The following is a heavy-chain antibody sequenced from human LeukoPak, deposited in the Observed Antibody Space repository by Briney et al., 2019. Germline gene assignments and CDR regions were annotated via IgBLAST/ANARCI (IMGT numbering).Heavy chain of an antibody. V-gene: IGHV3-30*03. CDR2: ISYDGSNK. Sequence: GGSLRLSCAASGFTFSSYGMHWVRQAPGKGLEWVAVISYDGSNKYYADSVKGRFTISRDNSKNTLYVQMNSLRAEDTAVYYCARDSSSWYREGLNDYWGQGTLVTVSS. CDR1: GFTFSSYG. D-gene: IGHD6-13*01. J-gene: IGHJ4*02. CDR3: ARDSSSWYREGLNDY.